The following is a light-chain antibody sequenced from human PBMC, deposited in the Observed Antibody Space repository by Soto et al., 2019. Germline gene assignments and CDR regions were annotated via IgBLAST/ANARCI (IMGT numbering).Light chain of an antibody. CDR1: QSVGSY. V-gene: IGKV3-15*01. CDR3: QQYNNWPPWT. Sequence: ETVMTQSPVTLSLSPGERATLSCRASQSVGSYLAWFQQKPGQAPRLLIHGASTRATDIPARFSGSGSGTEFTLTISSLQSEDFAVYYCQQYNNWPPWTFGQGTKVEIK. CDR2: GAS. J-gene: IGKJ1*01.